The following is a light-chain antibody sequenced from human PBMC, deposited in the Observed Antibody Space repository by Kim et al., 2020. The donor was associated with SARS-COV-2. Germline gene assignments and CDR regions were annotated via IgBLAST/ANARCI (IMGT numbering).Light chain of an antibody. CDR1: SSDVGGYNY. CDR2: DVS. Sequence: QSALTQPASVSGSPGQSITISCTGTSSDVGGYNYVSWYQQHPGKALRLMIYDVSNRPSGVSNRFSGSKSDNTASLTISGLQAEDEADYYCSSYTSSTTVVFGGGTQLAV. V-gene: IGLV2-14*03. J-gene: IGLJ2*01. CDR3: SSYTSSTTVV.